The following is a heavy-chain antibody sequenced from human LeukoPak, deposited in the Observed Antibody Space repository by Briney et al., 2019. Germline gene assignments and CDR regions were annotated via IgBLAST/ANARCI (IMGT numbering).Heavy chain of an antibody. CDR1: RLAFTSSA. CDR2: IVVGSGYT. V-gene: IGHV1-58*02. D-gene: IGHD3-16*01. J-gene: IGHJ3*02. Sequence: SVKPCCKAARLAFTSSAIQSVRHARGQRLELIGWIVVGSGYTNYAQKFQERVTVTRDMSTSTAYMELSSLRSEDTAVYYCAADTYGRDAFDIWGQGTMVTVSS. CDR3: AADTYGRDAFDI.